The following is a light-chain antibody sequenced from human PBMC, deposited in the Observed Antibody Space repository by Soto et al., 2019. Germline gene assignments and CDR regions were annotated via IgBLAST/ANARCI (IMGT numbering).Light chain of an antibody. CDR3: QTWATGPDWV. J-gene: IGLJ3*02. CDR2: VDSDGSH. Sequence: QLVLTQSPSASASLGASVKLTCTLSSGHSSYTIAWHQQQPDKGPRYLMKVDSDGSHRKGDGIPDRFSGSSSGAERYLIISSLQSEDEADYYCQTWATGPDWVFGGGTKLTVL. CDR1: SGHSSYT. V-gene: IGLV4-69*01.